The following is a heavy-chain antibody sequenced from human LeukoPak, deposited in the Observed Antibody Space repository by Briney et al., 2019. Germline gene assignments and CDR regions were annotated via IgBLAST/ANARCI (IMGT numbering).Heavy chain of an antibody. D-gene: IGHD3-22*01. CDR3: AKHLDSSGYSLAPDAFDI. V-gene: IGHV3-30-3*01. J-gene: IGHJ3*02. CDR2: ISYDGSNK. Sequence: GGSLRLSCAASGFTFSSYAMHWVRQAPGKGLEWVAVISYDGSNKYYADSVKGRFTISRDNSKNTLYLQMNSLRAEDTAVYYCAKHLDSSGYSLAPDAFDIWGQGTMVTVSS. CDR1: GFTFSSYA.